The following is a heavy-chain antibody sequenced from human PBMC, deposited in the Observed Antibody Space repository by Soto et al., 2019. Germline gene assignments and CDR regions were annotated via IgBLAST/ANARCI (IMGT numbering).Heavy chain of an antibody. CDR3: ARHGSY. V-gene: IGHV4-39*01. CDR2: IYYGGSS. J-gene: IGHJ4*02. CDR1: GVSISSSSYY. Sequence: PSETLSLTCAVSGVSISSSSYYWGWIRQPPGKGLEWIGTIYYGGSSYSNPSLKSRVTTSLDTSKNQFSLTLTSVTAADTAVYYCARHGSYWGQGTLVTVSS.